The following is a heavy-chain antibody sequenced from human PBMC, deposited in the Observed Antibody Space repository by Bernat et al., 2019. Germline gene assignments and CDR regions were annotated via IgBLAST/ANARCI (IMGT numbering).Heavy chain of an antibody. V-gene: IGHV3-11*05. CDR1: GFTFSDYY. CDR2: ISSSRSYT. Sequence: QVQLVESGGGLVKPGGSLRLSCAASGFTFSDYYMSWIRQAPGKGLEWVSYISSSRSYTNYADSVKGRFTISRDNAKNSLYLQMNSLRAEDTAVYYCARDPTYYDILTGYYNVIPWFDPWGQGTLVTVSS. CDR3: ARDPTYYDILTGYYNVIPWFDP. J-gene: IGHJ5*02. D-gene: IGHD3-9*01.